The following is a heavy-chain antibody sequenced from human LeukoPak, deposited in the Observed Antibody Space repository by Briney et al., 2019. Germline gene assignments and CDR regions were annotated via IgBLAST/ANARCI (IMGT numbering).Heavy chain of an antibody. Sequence: PGGSLRLSCAASGFTFSSYGMHWVRQAPGKGLEWVAVISYDGSNKYYADSVKGRFTISRDNSKNTLYLQMNSLRAGDTAVYYCAKVGYSSGVDYWGQGTLVTVSS. J-gene: IGHJ4*02. V-gene: IGHV3-30*18. CDR1: GFTFSSYG. CDR2: ISYDGSNK. D-gene: IGHD6-19*01. CDR3: AKVGYSSGVDY.